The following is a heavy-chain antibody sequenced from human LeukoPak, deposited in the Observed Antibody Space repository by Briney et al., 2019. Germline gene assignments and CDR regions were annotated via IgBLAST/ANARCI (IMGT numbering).Heavy chain of an antibody. D-gene: IGHD3-3*01. CDR1: GYTFTSYG. J-gene: IGHJ4*02. Sequence: GASVKVSCKASGYTFTSYGISWVRQAPGQGLEWMGWISAYNGNTNYAQKLQGRVTMTTDTSTSTAYMELRSLRSDDTAVYYCARDTSHITIFGVVIRYYFDYWGQGTLVTVSS. CDR3: ARDTSHITIFGVVIRYYFDY. V-gene: IGHV1-18*01. CDR2: ISAYNGNT.